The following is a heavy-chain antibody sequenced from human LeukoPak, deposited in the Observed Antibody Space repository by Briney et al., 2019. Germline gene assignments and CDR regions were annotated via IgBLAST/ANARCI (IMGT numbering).Heavy chain of an antibody. D-gene: IGHD3-16*01. CDR2: INHSGSA. CDR1: GGSFSGYY. Sequence: SETLSLTCAVSGGSFSGYYWTWIRQPPGKGLEWIGEINHSGSANYNPSLKSRVTISVDTSKNQFSLKLSSVTAADTAVYYCARGKGDYVWGSPLGYFDYWGQGTLVTVSS. V-gene: IGHV4-34*01. CDR3: ARGKGDYVWGSPLGYFDY. J-gene: IGHJ4*02.